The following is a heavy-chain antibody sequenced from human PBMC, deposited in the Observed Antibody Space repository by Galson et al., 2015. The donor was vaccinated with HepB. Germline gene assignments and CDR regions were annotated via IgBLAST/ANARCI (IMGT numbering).Heavy chain of an antibody. Sequence: CAISGDSVSSNSAAWNWIRQSPSRGLEWLGRTYYRSKWYNDYAVSVKSRITINPDTSKNQFSLQLNSVTPEDTAVYYCARDGGCSGGSCYFDAFDIWGQGTMVTVSS. CDR2: TYYRSKWYN. CDR1: GDSVSSNSAA. CDR3: ARDGGCSGGSCYFDAFDI. D-gene: IGHD2-15*01. J-gene: IGHJ3*02. V-gene: IGHV6-1*01.